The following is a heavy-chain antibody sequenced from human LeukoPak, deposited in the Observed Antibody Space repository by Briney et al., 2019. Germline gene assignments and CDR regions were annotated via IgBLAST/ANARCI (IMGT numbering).Heavy chain of an antibody. Sequence: GGSLRLSCTTSGFTFGDYGMSWVRQAPGKGLEWVGFIRSKAYGGTTEYAASVKGRFTISRDDSKSIAYLQMNSLKTEDTAVYYCTRDMDAVTTRDYWGQGTLVTVSS. J-gene: IGHJ4*02. V-gene: IGHV3-49*04. D-gene: IGHD4-17*01. CDR2: IRSKAYGGTT. CDR1: GFTFGDYG. CDR3: TRDMDAVTTRDY.